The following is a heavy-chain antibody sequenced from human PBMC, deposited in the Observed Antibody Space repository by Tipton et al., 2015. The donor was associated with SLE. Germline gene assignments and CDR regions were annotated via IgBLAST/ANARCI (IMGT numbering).Heavy chain of an antibody. CDR2: MFYTGRT. Sequence: TLSLTCTVSGSFIRSHYWGWIRQSPGKGLEWLGSMFYTGRTDYNPSLKTRITISEDTSKNQFSLRLTSVTAADTAVYFCAAAAGSSWHWHFDLWGRGTLVTVSS. J-gene: IGHJ2*01. CDR3: AAAAGSSWHWHFDL. D-gene: IGHD6-13*01. CDR1: GSFIRSHY. V-gene: IGHV4-59*11.